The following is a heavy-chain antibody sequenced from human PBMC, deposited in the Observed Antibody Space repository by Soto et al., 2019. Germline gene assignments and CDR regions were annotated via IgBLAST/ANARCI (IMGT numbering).Heavy chain of an antibody. CDR1: GYIFTSYS. CDR2: INTDNGDT. J-gene: IGHJ6*02. V-gene: IGHV1-3*04. CDR3: ARGDYDLSTGYSYYYGMDV. Sequence: QVHLGQSGAAVKKPGASVKVSCKASGYIFTSYSIHWVYQAPGQGLQGVGWINTDNGDTKYSQKFQDRVTISRDTSATTAYMELNSLTSEDTAVYYCARGDYDLSTGYSYYYGMDVWGQGTAVTVSS. D-gene: IGHD3-9*01.